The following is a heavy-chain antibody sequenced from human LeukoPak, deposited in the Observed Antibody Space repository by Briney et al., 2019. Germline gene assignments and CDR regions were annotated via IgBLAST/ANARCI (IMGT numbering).Heavy chain of an antibody. CDR3: ASQYYDILTGYYKDY. D-gene: IGHD3-9*01. Sequence: SETLSLTCAVSGYSISSGYYWGWIRQPPGKGLEWIGSIYHSGSTYYNPSLKSRVTISVDTSKNQFSLKLSSVTAADTAVYYCASQYYDILTGYYKDYWGQGTLVTVSS. CDR1: GYSISSGYY. J-gene: IGHJ4*02. V-gene: IGHV4-38-2*01. CDR2: IYHSGST.